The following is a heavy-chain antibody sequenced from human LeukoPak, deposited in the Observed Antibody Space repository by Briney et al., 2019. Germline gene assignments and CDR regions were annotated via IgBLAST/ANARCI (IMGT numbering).Heavy chain of an antibody. CDR1: GFTLSSYW. D-gene: IGHD4/OR15-4a*01. CDR2: INSDGSMT. J-gene: IGHJ4*02. CDR3: ASDMTLGF. Sequence: GGSLTLSCAASGFTLSSYWMHWVRQVPGEGLVWVSRINSDGSMTNYADSVKGRFTISRDNAKNTLFLQMNSLRAEETAVYYCASDMTLGFWGQGTLVTVSS. V-gene: IGHV3-74*01.